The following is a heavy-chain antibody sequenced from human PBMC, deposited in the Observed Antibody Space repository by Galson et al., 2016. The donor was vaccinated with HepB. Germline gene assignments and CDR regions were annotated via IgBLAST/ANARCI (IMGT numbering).Heavy chain of an antibody. CDR2: ISWNSGRI. Sequence: SLRLSCAASGFRFDDHAMHWVRQAPGKGLEWVSGISWNSGRIGYGDSVKGRFTISRDDAKNSLFLQMNSLRADDTALYYCAKDRLGYDSVGYPVFDYWGQGTLVTVSS. D-gene: IGHD3-22*01. J-gene: IGHJ4*02. CDR3: AKDRLGYDSVGYPVFDY. V-gene: IGHV3-9*01. CDR1: GFRFDDHA.